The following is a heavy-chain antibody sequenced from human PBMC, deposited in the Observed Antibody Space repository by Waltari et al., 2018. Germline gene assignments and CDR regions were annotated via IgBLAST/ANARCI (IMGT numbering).Heavy chain of an antibody. CDR3: VRDGGAIFDY. CDR1: GASISNYF. V-gene: IGHV4-4*07. J-gene: IGHJ4*02. CDR2: VYTSGST. Sequence: QVQVQESGPGLVKPSETLSLTCTVSGASISNYFWSWIRQPAGKGLEWIGRVYTSGSTNYNPSLKSRVTMSMDTSKNQCSLKLSSVTAADTAVYYCVRDGGAIFDYWGQGTLVTVSS. D-gene: IGHD3-10*01.